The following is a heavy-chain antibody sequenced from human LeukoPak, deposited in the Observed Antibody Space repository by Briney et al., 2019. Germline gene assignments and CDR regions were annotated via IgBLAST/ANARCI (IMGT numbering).Heavy chain of an antibody. J-gene: IGHJ3*02. Sequence: PSETLSLTCTVSGGSLSSSSYYWSWIRQPPGKGLEWSAYVFYSGTTDYNPSLKSRVTTSLDTSKNQFSLKLSSVTSADTAVYYCARHDPVVGTPDAFDIWGQGTMVTVSS. D-gene: IGHD4-23*01. CDR1: GGSLSSSSYY. CDR3: ARHDPVVGTPDAFDI. V-gene: IGHV4-61*01. CDR2: VFYSGTT.